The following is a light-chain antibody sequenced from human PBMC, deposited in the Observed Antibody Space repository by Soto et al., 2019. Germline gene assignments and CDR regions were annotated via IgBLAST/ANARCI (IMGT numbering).Light chain of an antibody. CDR1: RSVSSRY. CDR2: GAS. J-gene: IGKJ2*01. V-gene: IGKV3-20*01. CDR3: QQFGDSPPAFT. Sequence: ESMLTQSPGTLSLSPGDRATLSCRASRSVSSRYITWYQQKPGQAPRLLIYGASIRATGIPDRFSSSGSGTDFTLTISRLEAEDFAVYYCQQFGDSPPAFTFGQGTKLEI.